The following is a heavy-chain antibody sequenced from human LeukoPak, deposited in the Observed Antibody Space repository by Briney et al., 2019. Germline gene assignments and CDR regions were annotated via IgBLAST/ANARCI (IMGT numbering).Heavy chain of an antibody. Sequence: PGGSLRLSCAASGFTFSSYGMHWVRQAPGKGLEWVSAISGSGGSTYYADSVKGRFTISRDNSKNTLYLQMNSLRAEDTAVYYCARLPWSDFPYWGQGTLVTVSS. CDR2: ISGSGGST. V-gene: IGHV3-23*01. CDR1: GFTFSSYG. D-gene: IGHD3-3*01. CDR3: ARLPWSDFPY. J-gene: IGHJ4*02.